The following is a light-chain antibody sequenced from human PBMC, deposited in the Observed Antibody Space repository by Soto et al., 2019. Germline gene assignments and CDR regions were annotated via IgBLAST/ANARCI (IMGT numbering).Light chain of an antibody. Sequence: QSVLTQPPSASGSPGQSVTISCTGTSSDVGGYAYVSWYQQHPGKAPKLVIYEVNKRPSGVPDRFSGSKSGNTASLTVSGLQAEDEADYYCTSYAGSNNVLFGGGTKVTVL. CDR1: SSDVGGYAY. V-gene: IGLV2-8*01. CDR2: EVN. J-gene: IGLJ2*01. CDR3: TSYAGSNNVL.